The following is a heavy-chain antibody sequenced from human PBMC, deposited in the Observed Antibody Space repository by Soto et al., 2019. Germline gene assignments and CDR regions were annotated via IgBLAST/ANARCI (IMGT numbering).Heavy chain of an antibody. V-gene: IGHV3-23*01. D-gene: IGHD2-15*01. CDR2: LTRTGTT. CDR3: AKRATTVPTPGNYFDC. J-gene: IGHJ4*02. CDR1: GFSFSDYS. Sequence: GVSLRLSCVASGFSFSDYSMTWVRQGPGRGLEWVATLTRTGTTFYADSVKGRFTISRDNSRNTLSLQMYSLRAEDTARYYCAKRATTVPTPGNYFDCWGQGTLVTVSS.